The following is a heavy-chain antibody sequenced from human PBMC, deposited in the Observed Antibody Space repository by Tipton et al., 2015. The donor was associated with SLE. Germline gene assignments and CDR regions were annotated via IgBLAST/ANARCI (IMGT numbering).Heavy chain of an antibody. D-gene: IGHD2-15*01. V-gene: IGHV3-23*03. CDR2: IYSGGST. J-gene: IGHJ3*02. CDR3: AKADCSGGSCYSGHAFGI. Sequence: SLRLSCAASGFTFSSYAMSWVRQAPGKGLEWVSVIYSGGSTYYADSVKGRFTISRDNSKNTLYLQMNSLRAEDTAVYYCAKADCSGGSCYSGHAFGIWGQGTMVTVSP. CDR1: GFTFSSYA.